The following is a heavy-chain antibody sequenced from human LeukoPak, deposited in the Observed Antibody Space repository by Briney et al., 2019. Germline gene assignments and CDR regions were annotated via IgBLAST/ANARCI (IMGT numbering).Heavy chain of an antibody. CDR3: ARVVDTAMVRYYYYMDV. V-gene: IGHV4-34*01. CDR1: GGSFSGYY. Sequence: SETLSLTCAVYGGSFSGYYWSWIRQPPGKGLEWIGEINHSGSTNYNPSLKSRVTISVDTSKNQFSLKLSSVTAADTAMYYCARVVDTAMVRYYYYMDVWGKGTTVTVSS. D-gene: IGHD5-18*01. J-gene: IGHJ6*03. CDR2: INHSGST.